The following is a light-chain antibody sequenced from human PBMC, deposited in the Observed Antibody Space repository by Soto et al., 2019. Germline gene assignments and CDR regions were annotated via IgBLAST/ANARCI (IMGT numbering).Light chain of an antibody. Sequence: EIVLTQSPATLSLSPGERATLSCRASQSVSIYLAWYRQKPGQAPRLLIYDASNRATGIPARFSGSGSGTDFTLTISSLEPEDFAVYYCQQRSTWPWTVGQGTKVEIK. CDR1: QSVSIY. V-gene: IGKV3-11*01. CDR3: QQRSTWPWT. J-gene: IGKJ1*01. CDR2: DAS.